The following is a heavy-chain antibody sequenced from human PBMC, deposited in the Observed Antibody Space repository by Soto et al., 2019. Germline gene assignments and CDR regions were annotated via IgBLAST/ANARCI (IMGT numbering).Heavy chain of an antibody. J-gene: IGHJ4*02. CDR2: INHSGST. CDR1: GGSFSGYY. V-gene: IGHV4-34*01. Sequence: QAQLQQWGAGLLKPSETLSLTCAVYGGSFSGYYWSWIRQPPGKGLEWIGEINHSGSTNYNPSLKSRVTISVDTSKNQFSLKLSSVTAADTAVYYCARGQGGYCTNGVCYPIMRQDLDYWGQGTLVTVSS. CDR3: ARGQGGYCTNGVCYPIMRQDLDY. D-gene: IGHD2-8*01.